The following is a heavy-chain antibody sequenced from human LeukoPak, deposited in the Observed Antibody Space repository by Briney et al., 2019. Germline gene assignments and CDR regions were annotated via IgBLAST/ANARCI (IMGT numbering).Heavy chain of an antibody. Sequence: GGSLRLSCAASGFTFSSYSMNWVRQAPGKGLEWVANMKHDGSEIYYGGSVKGRFTISRDNAKDSLYLQMNSLRVEDTAVYYCAREGSGESWPTLDIWGQGTTVTVSS. D-gene: IGHD3-10*01. J-gene: IGHJ3*02. CDR2: MKHDGSEI. V-gene: IGHV3-7*01. CDR3: AREGSGESWPTLDI. CDR1: GFTFSSYS.